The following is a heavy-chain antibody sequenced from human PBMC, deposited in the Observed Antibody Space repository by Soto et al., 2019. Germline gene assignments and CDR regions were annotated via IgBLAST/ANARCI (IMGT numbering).Heavy chain of an antibody. CDR2: INHSGST. D-gene: IGHD2-15*01. J-gene: IGHJ6*03. V-gene: IGHV4-34*01. Sequence: QVQLQQWGAGLLKPSETLSLTCAVYGGSFSGYYWSWIRQPPGKGLEWIGEINHSGSTNYNPSLKSRVTISVETSKNQFSLRLSSVPAAYTAVYYGARPPRDCSGGSCYSDYYYYYMDGWGKGTTVTVSS. CDR3: ARPPRDCSGGSCYSDYYYYYMDG. CDR1: GGSFSGYY.